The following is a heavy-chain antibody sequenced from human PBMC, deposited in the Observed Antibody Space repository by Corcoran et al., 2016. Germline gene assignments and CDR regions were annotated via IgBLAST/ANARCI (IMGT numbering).Heavy chain of an antibody. V-gene: IGHV4-59*01. CDR1: GGSISSYY. CDR3: ARGPYCRRHHVRCPCWCDP. D-gene: IGHD2-15*01. Sequence: QVQLQESGPGLVKPSETLSLTCTVSGGSISSYYWSWIRQPPGKGLEWIGYIYYSGSTNYNPSLKSRVTISVDTSKNQFSLKLSSVTAADPAVYDCARGPYCRRHHVRCPCWCDPWGQGTLVTVSS. J-gene: IGHJ5*02. CDR2: IYYSGST.